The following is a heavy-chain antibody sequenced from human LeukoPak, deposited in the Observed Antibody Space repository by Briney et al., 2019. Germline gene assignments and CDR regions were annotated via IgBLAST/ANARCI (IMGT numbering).Heavy chain of an antibody. V-gene: IGHV4-38-2*02. CDR1: GHSVTSDFY. Sequence: SETLSLTCTVSGHSVTSDFYGGWIRQLPGKGLEWIGTIFHSGKTYYNPSLKSRATISLDRSKNQFSLTMTSVTASDTAVYYCARTRLGVSLPSVLGGGWFGPWGQGTLVTVSS. D-gene: IGHD2-8*01. CDR3: ARTRLGVSLPSVLGGGWFGP. J-gene: IGHJ5*02. CDR2: IFHSGKT.